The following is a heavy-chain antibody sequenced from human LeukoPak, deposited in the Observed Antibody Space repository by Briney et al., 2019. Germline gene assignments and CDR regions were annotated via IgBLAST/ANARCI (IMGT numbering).Heavy chain of an antibody. J-gene: IGHJ4*02. CDR2: IYYTGSS. CDR1: GGSISSNSHY. CDR3: ARTTIFGVVHAVH. Sequence: SETLSLTCTVSGGSISSNSHYWGWIRQPPGKGLEWIGNIYYTGSSNYNPSLKSRITILVDTSKNQFSLKFSSVTAADTAVYYCARTTIFGVVHAVHWGQGTLVTVSS. D-gene: IGHD3-3*01. V-gene: IGHV4-39*07.